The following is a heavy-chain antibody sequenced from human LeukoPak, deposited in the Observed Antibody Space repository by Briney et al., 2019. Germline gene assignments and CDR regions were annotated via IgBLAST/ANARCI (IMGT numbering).Heavy chain of an antibody. CDR3: AREGGGAAAVGY. V-gene: IGHV4-61*02. Sequence: SETLSLTCTVSGGSISSGSYYWSWIRQPAGKGLEWIGRIYTSGSTNYNPSLKSRVTISVDTSKNQFSLKLSSVTAADTAVYYCAREGGGAAAVGYWGQGTLVTVSS. CDR2: IYTSGST. D-gene: IGHD6-13*01. J-gene: IGHJ4*02. CDR1: GGSISSGSYY.